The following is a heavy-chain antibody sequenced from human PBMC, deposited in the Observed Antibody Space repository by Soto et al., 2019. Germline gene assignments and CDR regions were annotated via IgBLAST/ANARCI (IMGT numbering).Heavy chain of an antibody. CDR2: ISSNGGST. Sequence: GKGLEYVPAISSNGGSTYYANSVKGRFTISRDNSKNTLYLQMGSLRAADMAVYYCARDGGGIPDYDFWIGYYRWYFDFWGQGTLVTVSS. V-gene: IGHV3-64*01. D-gene: IGHD3-3*01. J-gene: IGHJ4*02. CDR3: ARDGGGIPDYDFWIGYYRWYFDF.